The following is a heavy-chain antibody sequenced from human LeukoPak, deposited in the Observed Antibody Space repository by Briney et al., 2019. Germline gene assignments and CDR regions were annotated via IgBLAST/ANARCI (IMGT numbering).Heavy chain of an antibody. V-gene: IGHV3-23*01. Sequence: GGSLRLSCAASGFTFSSYAMSWVRQAPGKGLEWVSAISGSGGSTYYADSVKGRFTISRDNSKNTLYLQMNSLRAEDTAVYYCAKDQSSPIAAAGMFGYWSQGTLVTVSS. CDR1: GFTFSSYA. CDR2: ISGSGGST. D-gene: IGHD6-13*01. CDR3: AKDQSSPIAAAGMFGY. J-gene: IGHJ4*02.